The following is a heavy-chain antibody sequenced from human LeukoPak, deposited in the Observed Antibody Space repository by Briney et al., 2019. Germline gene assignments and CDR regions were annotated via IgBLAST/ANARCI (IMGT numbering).Heavy chain of an antibody. V-gene: IGHV3-30*04. J-gene: IGHJ4*02. CDR1: GFTFSSYA. CDR2: ISYDGSNK. CDR3: ARDKGSRYSSSWSPPDY. Sequence: GGSLRLSCAASGFTFSSYAMHWVRQAPGKGLEWVAVISYDGSNKYYADSVKGRFTISRDNSKNTLYLQMNSLRAEDTAVYYCARDKGSRYSSSWSPPDYWGQGTLVTVSS. D-gene: IGHD6-13*01.